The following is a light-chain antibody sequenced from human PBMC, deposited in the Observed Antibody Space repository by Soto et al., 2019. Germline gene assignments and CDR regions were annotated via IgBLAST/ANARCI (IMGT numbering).Light chain of an antibody. CDR2: GAS. CDR1: QSVSTSY. CDR3: QQECGSPPRT. V-gene: IGKV3-20*01. Sequence: EIVLTQSPGTLSLSPGERATLSCRASQSVSTSYLAWYQQKPGQAPRLLIYGASTRATGIPDRFSGSGSGTNYTPTTSRRVEDDVSVDYYQQECGSPPRTFGQGTKVEIK. J-gene: IGKJ1*01.